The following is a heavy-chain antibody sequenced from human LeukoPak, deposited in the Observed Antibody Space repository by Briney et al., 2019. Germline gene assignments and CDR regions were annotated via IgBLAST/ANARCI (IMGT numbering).Heavy chain of an antibody. J-gene: IGHJ4*02. D-gene: IGHD3/OR15-3a*01. Sequence: SETLSLTCTVSGYSISSGYYWGWIRQPPGKGLKWIGSIYYSGNTYYNASLKSQVSISIDTSKNQFSLRLTSVTAADTAVYYCARQTGSGLFILPGGQGTLVTVSS. CDR3: ARQTGSGLFILP. CDR2: IYYSGNT. V-gene: IGHV4-38-2*02. CDR1: GYSISSGYY.